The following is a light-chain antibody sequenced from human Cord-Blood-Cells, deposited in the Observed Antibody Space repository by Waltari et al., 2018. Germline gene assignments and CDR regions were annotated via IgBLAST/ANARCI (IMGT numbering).Light chain of an antibody. CDR3: CSYAGSRYV. J-gene: IGLJ1*01. V-gene: IGLV2-11*01. CDR1: SSDVGGYNY. CDR2: GVR. Sequence: QSALTQPRSVSGSPGQSVTISCTGTSSDVGGYNYVSWYQQHPGKAPKLMIYGVRKRPSGVPDRFAGSKSGNTASLTISGLQAEDEADYYCCSYAGSRYVFGTGTKVTVL.